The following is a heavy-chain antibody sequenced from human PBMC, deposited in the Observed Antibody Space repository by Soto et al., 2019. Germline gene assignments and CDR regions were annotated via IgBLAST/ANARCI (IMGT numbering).Heavy chain of an antibody. CDR2: IYYTGST. CDR3: ARRLHSSSWCYFDY. Sequence: SETLSLTCTVSGVSISSSSYYRGWIRQPPGKGLEWIGTIYYTGSTYYSPSLKSRVTVSVDTSKNQFSLELSSVTAADTAVYYCARRLHSSSWCYFDYWGQGTLVTVSS. J-gene: IGHJ4*02. CDR1: GVSISSSSYY. D-gene: IGHD6-13*01. V-gene: IGHV4-39*01.